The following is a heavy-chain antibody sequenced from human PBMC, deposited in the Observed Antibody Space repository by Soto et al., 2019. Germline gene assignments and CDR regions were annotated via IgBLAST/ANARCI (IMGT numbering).Heavy chain of an antibody. CDR1: GITFRTYR. V-gene: IGHV3-74*01. D-gene: IGHD3-3*01. CDR3: ARENYDFWSGYYLDY. J-gene: IGHJ4*02. Sequence: GGSLRLSCAVSGITFRTYRMHWVRQAPGKGLVWVSHIKSDGTITHYADSVKGRFIISRDNAKNTLYLQMNSLTAEDTAVYYCARENYDFWSGYYLDYWGQGTPVTVSS. CDR2: IKSDGTIT.